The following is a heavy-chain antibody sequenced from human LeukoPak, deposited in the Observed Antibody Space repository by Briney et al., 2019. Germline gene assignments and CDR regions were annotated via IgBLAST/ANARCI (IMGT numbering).Heavy chain of an antibody. CDR2: IIPIFGTA. CDR3: VTARSFGY. V-gene: IGHV1-69*01. J-gene: IGHJ4*02. CDR1: GGTFSSYA. D-gene: IGHD3-16*02. Sequence: ASVKISCKASGGTFSSYAISWVRQAPGQGLEWMGGIIPIFGTANYAQKFQGRVTITADESTSTAYMELSSLRSEDTAVYYCVTARSFGYWGQGTLVTVSS.